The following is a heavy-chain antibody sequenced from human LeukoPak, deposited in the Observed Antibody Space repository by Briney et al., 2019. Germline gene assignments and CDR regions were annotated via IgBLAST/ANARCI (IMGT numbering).Heavy chain of an antibody. CDR1: GFTFSSYA. J-gene: IGHJ4*02. V-gene: IGHV3-23*01. CDR2: ISGSGGST. D-gene: IGHD6-19*01. Sequence: QPGGSLRLSCAASGFTFSSYAMSWVRQAPGKGLEWVSAISGSGGSTYYADSVKGRFTISRDNSKNTLYLQTNSLRAEDTAVYYCAKLEFGTIAVAGTSDYWGQGTLVTVSS. CDR3: AKLEFGTIAVAGTSDY.